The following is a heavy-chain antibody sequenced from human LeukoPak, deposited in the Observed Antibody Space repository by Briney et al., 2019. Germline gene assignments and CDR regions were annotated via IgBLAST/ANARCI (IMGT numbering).Heavy chain of an antibody. J-gene: IGHJ4*02. CDR1: GGSISSYY. CDR2: IYYSGST. CDR3: ARGRGAVAGTFDY. V-gene: IGHV4-59*01. D-gene: IGHD6-19*01. Sequence: SETLSLTCTVSGGSISSYYWSWIRQPPGKGLEWIGYIYYSGSTNYNPSLKSRVTISVDTSKNQFSLKLSSVTAADTAVYYCARGRGAVAGTFDYWGQGTLVTVSS.